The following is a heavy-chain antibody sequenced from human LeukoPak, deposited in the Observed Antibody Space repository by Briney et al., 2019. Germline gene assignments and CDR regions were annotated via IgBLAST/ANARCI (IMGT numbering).Heavy chain of an antibody. V-gene: IGHV4-4*07. CDR1: GGSISSYY. CDR3: ARDRIVVVPAAYNWFDP. J-gene: IGHJ5*02. CDR2: IYTSGST. D-gene: IGHD2-2*01. Sequence: PSETLSLTCTVSGGSISSYYWSWIRQPAGKGLEWIGRIYTSGSTNYNPSLKSRVTMSVDTSKNQFSLKLSSVTAADTAVYYCARDRIVVVPAAYNWFDPWGQETLVTVSS.